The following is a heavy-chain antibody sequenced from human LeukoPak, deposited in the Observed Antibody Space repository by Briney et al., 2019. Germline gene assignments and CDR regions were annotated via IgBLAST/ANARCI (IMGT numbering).Heavy chain of an antibody. CDR2: ISYDGSNK. J-gene: IGHJ6*02. CDR1: GFTFSSYG. CDR3: AKDIVVVPAVYYYYYGMDV. D-gene: IGHD2-2*01. Sequence: GRSLRLSCAASGFTFSSYGMHWVRQAPGKGLEWVAVISYDGSNKYYADSVKGRFTISRDNSENTLYLQMNSLRAEDTAVYYCAKDIVVVPAVYYYYYGMDVWGQGTTVTVSS. V-gene: IGHV3-30*18.